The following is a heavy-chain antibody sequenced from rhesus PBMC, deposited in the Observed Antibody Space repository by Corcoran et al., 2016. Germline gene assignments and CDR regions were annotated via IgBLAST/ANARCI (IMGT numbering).Heavy chain of an antibody. V-gene: IGHV2-174*01. D-gene: IGHD4-23*01. J-gene: IGHJ2*01. CDR3: ARKGNTAWYFDL. CDR1: GFSISTSGMG. Sequence: QVTLKESGPALVKPTQTLTLTCTFPGFSISTSGMGVGWIRQPPGKALECLALIYWDDDKYYSTSLKSMLTISKDTSKNQVVLTMTNMDPVDTATYYCARKGNTAWYFDLWGPGTPITISS. CDR2: IYWDDDK.